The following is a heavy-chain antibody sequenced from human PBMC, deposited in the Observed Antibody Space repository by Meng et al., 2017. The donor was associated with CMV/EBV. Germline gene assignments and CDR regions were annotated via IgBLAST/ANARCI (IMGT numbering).Heavy chain of an antibody. J-gene: IGHJ6*02. CDR2: IYHSGST. CDR3: ARDTQGAHFWSGYYGYYYYGMDV. V-gene: IGHV4-38-2*02. D-gene: IGHD3-3*02. CDR1: GYSISSGHY. Sequence: GSLRLSCTVSGYSISSGHYWGWIRQPPGKGLEWIGSIYHSGSTYYNPSLKSRVTISVDTSKNQFSLKLSSVTAADTAVYYCARDTQGAHFWSGYYGYYYYGMDVWGQGTTVTVSS.